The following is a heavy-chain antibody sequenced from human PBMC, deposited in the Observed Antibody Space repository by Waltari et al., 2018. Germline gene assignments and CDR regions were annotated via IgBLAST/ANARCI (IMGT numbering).Heavy chain of an antibody. D-gene: IGHD4-17*01. Sequence: QVQLVQSGAEVKKPGSSVKVSCKASGGTFSSYAISWVRQAPGQGLEWMGGIIPSLGTANYAQKFQGRVTITADESTSTAYMELSSLRSEDTAVYYCARGEGIDYGDYYYFDYWGQGTLVTVSS. CDR3: ARGEGIDYGDYYYFDY. V-gene: IGHV1-69*01. CDR2: IIPSLGTA. J-gene: IGHJ4*02. CDR1: GGTFSSYA.